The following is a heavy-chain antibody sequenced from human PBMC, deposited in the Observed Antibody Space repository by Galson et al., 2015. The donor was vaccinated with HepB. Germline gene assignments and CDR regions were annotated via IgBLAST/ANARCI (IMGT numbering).Heavy chain of an antibody. CDR1: GFTFSRYC. CDR3: ARERVVIPPTGMEV. J-gene: IGHJ6*02. V-gene: IGHV3-11*01. CDR2: ITNSGSSI. Sequence: SLRLSCAASGFTFSRYCMSWIRQAPGKGLEWVSYITNSGSSIYYADSVKGRFTISRDNAKNSLYLQMNSLTAEDTAVYYCARERVVIPPTGMEVWGQGTTVTVSS. D-gene: IGHD3-3*01.